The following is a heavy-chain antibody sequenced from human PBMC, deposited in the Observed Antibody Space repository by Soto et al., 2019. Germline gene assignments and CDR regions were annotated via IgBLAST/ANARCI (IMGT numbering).Heavy chain of an antibody. J-gene: IGHJ6*04. V-gene: IGHV3-73*01. CDR3: QLRDNMAV. CDR2: MRSGAKNFAT. Sequence: EVQLVESGGGLVRPGGSLKVSCTVSGFTFSGSSIHWVRHSSGRGLEWVGRMRSGAKNFATEYGASMKGRFIISRDDSKNTAYLEMNSLTADDTAVYYCQLRDNMAVLGKGTTV. CDR1: GFTFSGSS.